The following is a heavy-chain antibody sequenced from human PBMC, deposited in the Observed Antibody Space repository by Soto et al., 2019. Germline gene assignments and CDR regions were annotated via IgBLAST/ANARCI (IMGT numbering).Heavy chain of an antibody. CDR3: ARMVRGVLGGYDAFAI. Sequence: ASVKVSCKASGYTFTGYYMHWVRQAPGQGLEWMGWINPNSGGTNYAQKFQGWVTMTRDTSISTAYMELSRLRSDDTAVYYCARMVRGVLGGYDAFAIWGQGTMVTVSS. CDR1: GYTFTGYY. D-gene: IGHD3-10*01. J-gene: IGHJ3*02. V-gene: IGHV1-2*04. CDR2: INPNSGGT.